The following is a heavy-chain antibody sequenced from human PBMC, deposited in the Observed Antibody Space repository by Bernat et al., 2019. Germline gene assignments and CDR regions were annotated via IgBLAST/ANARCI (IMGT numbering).Heavy chain of an antibody. D-gene: IGHD5-24*01. CDR2: FDPEDGET. CDR1: GYTLTELS. J-gene: IGHJ6*02. V-gene: IGHV1-24*01. Sequence: QVQLVQSGAEVKKPGASVKVSCKVSGYTLTELSMHWVRQAPGKGLEWMGGFDPEDGETIYAQKFQGRVTMTEDTSTDTAYMELSSLRSEDTAVYYCATDAVAVATIPYYYYSMDVWGQGTTVTVYS. CDR3: ATDAVAVATIPYYYYSMDV.